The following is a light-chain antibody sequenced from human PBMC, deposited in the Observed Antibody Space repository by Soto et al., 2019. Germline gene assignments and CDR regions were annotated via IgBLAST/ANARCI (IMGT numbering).Light chain of an antibody. CDR1: IIDVGGYDF. V-gene: IGLV2-14*03. Sequence: QSALTQPASVSGSLGQSITISCTGTIIDVGGYDFVAWYQQHPGKAPKLMIYDVTHRPSGVSDRFSGSKSGNTASLTISGLQAEDEADYYCSSYTGSSTLEVFGGCTQLTVL. CDR2: DVT. J-gene: IGLJ7*01. CDR3: SSYTGSSTLEV.